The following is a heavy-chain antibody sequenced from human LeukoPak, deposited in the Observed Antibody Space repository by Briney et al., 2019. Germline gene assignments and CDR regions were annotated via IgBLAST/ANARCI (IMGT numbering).Heavy chain of an antibody. V-gene: IGHV3-72*01. CDR2: IRNKADSYTT. J-gene: IGHJ4*02. CDR1: GFTFSDHY. CDR3: ARKYTGYHCYDY. D-gene: IGHD5-12*01. Sequence: GGSLRLSCAASGFTFSDHYMDWVRQAPGKVLEWVGRIRNKADSYTTEYAASVKGRFTISRDESKNSLYLHMSSLETEDTTVYYCARKYTGYHCYDYWGQGTLVTVSS.